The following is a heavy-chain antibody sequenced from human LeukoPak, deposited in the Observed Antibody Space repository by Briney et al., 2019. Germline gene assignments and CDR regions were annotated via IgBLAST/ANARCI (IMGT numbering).Heavy chain of an antibody. Sequence: GGSLRLSCAASGFTFSSYSMNWVRQAPGKGLEWVSSISSSSSYIYYADSVKGRFTISRDNAKNSLYLQMNSLRAEDTALYYCAKDVGSAWGDAFDIWGQGTMVTVSS. CDR2: ISSSSSYI. CDR1: GFTFSSYS. J-gene: IGHJ3*02. V-gene: IGHV3-21*04. D-gene: IGHD7-27*01. CDR3: AKDVGSAWGDAFDI.